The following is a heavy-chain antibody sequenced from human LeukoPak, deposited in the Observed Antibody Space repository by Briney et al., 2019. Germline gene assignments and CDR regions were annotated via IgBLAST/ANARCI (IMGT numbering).Heavy chain of an antibody. CDR1: GGSISSYY. CDR2: IYYSGST. V-gene: IGHV4-59*01. J-gene: IGHJ4*02. CDR3: ASWGSGSYYQDY. D-gene: IGHD3-10*01. Sequence: SETLSLTCTVSGGSISSYYWSRIRQPPGKGLEWIGYIYYSGSTNYNPSLKSRVTISVDTSKNQFSLKLSSVTAADTAVYYCASWGSGSYYQDYWGQGTLVTVSS.